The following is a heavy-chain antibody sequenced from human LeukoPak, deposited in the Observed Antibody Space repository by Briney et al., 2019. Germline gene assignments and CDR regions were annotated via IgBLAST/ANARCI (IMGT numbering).Heavy chain of an antibody. Sequence: GGSLRLSCVASGFTFSSYWKGWVRQAPGKGLEWVANIQQDGSEIFYVDSVKGRFTISRDNAKNSLYLQMNSLRAEDTALYYCARERQLWGDAFDIWGQGTMVTVSS. CDR2: IQQDGSEI. CDR1: GFTFSSYW. CDR3: ARERQLWGDAFDI. J-gene: IGHJ3*02. D-gene: IGHD5-18*01. V-gene: IGHV3-7*03.